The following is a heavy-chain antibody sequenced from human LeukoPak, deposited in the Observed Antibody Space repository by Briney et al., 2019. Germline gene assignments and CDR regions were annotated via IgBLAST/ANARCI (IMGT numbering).Heavy chain of an antibody. J-gene: IGHJ4*02. V-gene: IGHV3-21*01. CDR2: ISSSSSYI. CDR1: GFTFSSYS. CDR3: ARACSGGSCYSDY. Sequence: GGSLRLSCAASGFTFSSYSMNWVRQAPGKGLEWVSSISSSSSYIYYADSVKGRFTISRDNAKNSLYLQMNSLRAEDTAVYYCARACSGGSCYSDYWGQGTLVTVSS. D-gene: IGHD2-15*01.